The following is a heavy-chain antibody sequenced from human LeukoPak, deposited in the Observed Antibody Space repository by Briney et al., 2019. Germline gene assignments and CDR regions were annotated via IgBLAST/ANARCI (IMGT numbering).Heavy chain of an antibody. V-gene: IGHV3-30*03. J-gene: IGHJ3*02. CDR1: GFTFSSYG. CDR2: ISYDGSNK. Sequence: PGRSLRLSCAASGFTFSSYGMHWVRQAPGKGLEWVAVISYDGSNKYYADSVKGRFTISRDNSKNTLYLQMNSLRAEDTAVYYCASSGSQGAFDIWGQGTMVTVSS. D-gene: IGHD3-22*01. CDR3: ASSGSQGAFDI.